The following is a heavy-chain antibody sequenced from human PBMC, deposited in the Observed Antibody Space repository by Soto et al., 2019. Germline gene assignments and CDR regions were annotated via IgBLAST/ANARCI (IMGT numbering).Heavy chain of an antibody. V-gene: IGHV3-74*01. CDR2: INSDGGDI. Sequence: EVQLVESGGGLVQPGGSLRLSCAASGFTFSNSWMHWVRQAPGKGLVWVSRINSDGGDISYADSVKGRFTISRDNAKNTLYLQMNSLRGEDTAVYFCTGKFRSGDGYWGQGTLVTVSS. J-gene: IGHJ4*02. D-gene: IGHD3-10*01. CDR3: TGKFRSGDGY. CDR1: GFTFSNSW.